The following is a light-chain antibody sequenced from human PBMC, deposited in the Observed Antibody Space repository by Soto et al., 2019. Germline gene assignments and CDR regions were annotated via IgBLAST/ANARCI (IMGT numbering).Light chain of an antibody. J-gene: IGKJ1*01. Sequence: DIQMTQSPSTLSASVGDRVTITCRASQSIHSWLAWYQQKPGKAPELLIYDASTLESGVPLRFSGSGSGTEFALTISSLQPDDSATYYCQQYKTYGTFGQGTTVEIK. V-gene: IGKV1-5*01. CDR1: QSIHSW. CDR3: QQYKTYGT. CDR2: DAS.